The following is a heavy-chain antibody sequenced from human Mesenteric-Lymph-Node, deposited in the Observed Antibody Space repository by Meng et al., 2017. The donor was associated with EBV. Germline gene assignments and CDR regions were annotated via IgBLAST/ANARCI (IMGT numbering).Heavy chain of an antibody. V-gene: IGHV1-46*01. CDR2: VNPSVGRA. CDR3: ARVDCSGGSCYPDT. CDR1: GYTFTANY. D-gene: IGHD2-15*01. Sequence: VQWVQSGAEVKKPGASVKVSCKASGYTFTANYMHWVRQAPGQGFEWMGIVNPSVGRASYAQKFQGRVTMTGDTSTATAYMEISSLKSDDTAVYYCARVDCSGGSCYPDTWGQGTLVTVSS. J-gene: IGHJ5*02.